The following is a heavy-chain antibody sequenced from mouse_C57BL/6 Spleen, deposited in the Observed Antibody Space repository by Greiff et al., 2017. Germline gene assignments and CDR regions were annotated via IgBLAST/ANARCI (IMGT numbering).Heavy chain of an antibody. CDR3: ARRDYYGSSLDY. CDR2: ISSGSSTL. J-gene: IGHJ2*01. Sequence: EVQVVESGGGLVKPGGSLKLSCAASGFTFSDYGMHWVRQAPEKGLEWVAYISSGSSTLYYADTGKGRFTISRDNAKNTLFLQMTSLRSEDTAMYYCARRDYYGSSLDYWGQGTTLTVAS. D-gene: IGHD1-1*01. CDR1: GFTFSDYG. V-gene: IGHV5-17*01.